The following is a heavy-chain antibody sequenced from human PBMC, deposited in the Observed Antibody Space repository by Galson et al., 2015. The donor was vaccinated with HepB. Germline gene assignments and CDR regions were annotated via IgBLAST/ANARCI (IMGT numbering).Heavy chain of an antibody. CDR2: ISSSSSYT. Sequence: SLRLSCAASGFTFSDYYMNWIRQAPGKGLEWVSYISSSSSYTNYADSVKGRFTISRDNAKNSLYLQMNSLRAEDTAVYYCARGPQLDIVATIHFDYWGQGTLVTVSS. V-gene: IGHV3-11*06. CDR3: ARGPQLDIVATIHFDY. CDR1: GFTFSDYY. D-gene: IGHD5-12*01. J-gene: IGHJ4*02.